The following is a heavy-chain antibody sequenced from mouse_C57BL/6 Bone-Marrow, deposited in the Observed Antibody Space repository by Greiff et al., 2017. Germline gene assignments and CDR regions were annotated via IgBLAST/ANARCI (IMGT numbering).Heavy chain of an antibody. CDR1: GYTFTSYW. D-gene: IGHD1-1*01. J-gene: IGHJ2*01. V-gene: IGHV1-50*01. CDR3: ARWYNYGSVDY. CDR2: IDPSDSDT. Sequence: VQLQQSGAELVKPGASVKLSCKASGYTFTSYWMQWVKQRPGPGLEWIGEIDPSDSDTNYNQKFQGKATLTVDTSSSTAYMQLSSLTSEDSAVSYGARWYNYGSVDYGGRGTTITVSS.